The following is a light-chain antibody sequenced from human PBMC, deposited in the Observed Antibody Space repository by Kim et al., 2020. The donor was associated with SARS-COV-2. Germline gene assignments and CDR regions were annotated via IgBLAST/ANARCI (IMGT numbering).Light chain of an antibody. CDR3: QAWDSSTAV. J-gene: IGLJ3*02. CDR2: QDS. CDR1: KCEDKY. V-gene: IGLV3-1*01. Sequence: PGQTAYTTCTGSKCEDKYACWYQQKPGQSPVLVIYQDSKRPSGIPERFSGSNSGNTATLTIGGTQAMDESDYYCQAWDSSTAVFGGGTQLTVL.